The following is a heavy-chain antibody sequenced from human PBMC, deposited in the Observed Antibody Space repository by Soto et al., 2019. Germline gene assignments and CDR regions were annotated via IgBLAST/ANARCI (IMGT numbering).Heavy chain of an antibody. CDR3: AGKIAAVVFYYGMDV. D-gene: IGHD6-13*01. CDR1: GGSISSYY. CDR2: IYYSGST. Sequence: SETLSLTCTVSGGSISSYYWSWIRQPPGKGLEWIGYIYYSGSTNYNPSLKSRVTISVDTSKNQFSLKLSSVTAADTAVYYCAGKIAAVVFYYGMDVWGQGTTVTVS. J-gene: IGHJ6*02. V-gene: IGHV4-59*01.